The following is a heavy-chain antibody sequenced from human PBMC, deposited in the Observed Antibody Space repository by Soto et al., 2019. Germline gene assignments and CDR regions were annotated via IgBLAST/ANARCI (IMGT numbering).Heavy chain of an antibody. Sequence: PSETLSLTCTVSGGSISSSSYYWGWIRQPPGKGLEWIGSIYYSGSTYYNPSLKSRVTISVDTSKNQFSLKLSSVTAADTAVYYCARSYGDSTRDAFDIWGQGTMVT. CDR1: GGSISSSSYY. CDR2: IYYSGST. CDR3: ARSYGDSTRDAFDI. V-gene: IGHV4-39*01. D-gene: IGHD4-17*01. J-gene: IGHJ3*02.